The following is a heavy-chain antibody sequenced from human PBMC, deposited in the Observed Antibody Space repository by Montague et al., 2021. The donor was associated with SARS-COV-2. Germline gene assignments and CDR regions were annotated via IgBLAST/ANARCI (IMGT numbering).Heavy chain of an antibody. Sequence: TLSLTCTVSGGSISSGGYFWSWIRQHPGKGLEWIGFIYYSGSADYNPSLESRVSISVDRSKNQSSLKLSSVTAADTAVYYCARIFCGGDCDGSGVFDIWGQGTMVTVSS. CDR1: GGSISSGGYF. J-gene: IGHJ3*02. D-gene: IGHD2-21*02. CDR2: IYYSGSA. CDR3: ARIFCGGDCDGSGVFDI. V-gene: IGHV4-31*03.